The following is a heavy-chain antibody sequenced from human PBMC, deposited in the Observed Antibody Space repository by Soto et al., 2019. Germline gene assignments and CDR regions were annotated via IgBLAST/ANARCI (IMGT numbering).Heavy chain of an antibody. CDR2: IYYNGST. Sequence: LTCTVSGASISSYFWSWIRQPPGKGLQWIGYIYYNGSTNYNPSLKSRVTISVDTSKNRFSLKLRSVSDADTAVYYCATNFDSSGLFDYWGQGTLVTVSS. J-gene: IGHJ4*02. D-gene: IGHD3-22*01. V-gene: IGHV4-59*01. CDR3: ATNFDSSGLFDY. CDR1: GASISSYF.